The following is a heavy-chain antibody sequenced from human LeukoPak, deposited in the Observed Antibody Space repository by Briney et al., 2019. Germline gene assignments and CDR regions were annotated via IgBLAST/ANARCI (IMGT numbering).Heavy chain of an antibody. CDR3: ARGGSGSYVYYYYYYMDV. CDR2: INHSGST. V-gene: IGHV4-34*01. D-gene: IGHD3-22*01. Sequence: PSETLSLTCAVSGYSISSGYYWSWIRQPPGKGLEWIGEINHSGSTNYNPSLKSRVTISVDTSKNQFSLKLSSVTAADTAVYYCARGGSGSYVYYYYYYMDVWGKGTTVTVSS. J-gene: IGHJ6*03. CDR1: GYSISSGYY.